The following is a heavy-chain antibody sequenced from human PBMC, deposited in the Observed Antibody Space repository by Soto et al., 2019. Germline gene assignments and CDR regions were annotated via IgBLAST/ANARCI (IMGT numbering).Heavy chain of an antibody. CDR1: GYTFTGYY. D-gene: IGHD3-22*01. CDR2: INPNSGGT. J-gene: IGHJ4*02. V-gene: IGHV1-2*04. CDR3: ARGGDSSGYSLWYFDY. Sequence: ASVKVSCKASGYTFTGYYMHWVRQAPGQGLEWMGWINPNSGGTNYAQKFQGWVTMTRDTSISTAYMELSRLRSDDTAVYYCARGGDSSGYSLWYFDYWGQGTLVTVSS.